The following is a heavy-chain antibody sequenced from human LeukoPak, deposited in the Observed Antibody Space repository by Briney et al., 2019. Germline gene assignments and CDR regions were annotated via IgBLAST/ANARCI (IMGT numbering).Heavy chain of an antibody. D-gene: IGHD7-27*01. J-gene: IGHJ4*02. V-gene: IGHV5-51*01. Sequence: KLLECMGISYPGDSDTTYHPTFQGQVTISADKSISTAYLHWGRLKASDTAMYFCARRYWGLRMGGGYFFDYWGQGTLVTVSS. CDR2: SYPGDSDT. CDR3: ARRYWGLRMGGGYFFDY.